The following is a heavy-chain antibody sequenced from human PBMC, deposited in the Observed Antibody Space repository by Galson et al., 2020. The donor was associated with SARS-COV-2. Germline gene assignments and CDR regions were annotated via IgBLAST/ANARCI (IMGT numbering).Heavy chain of an antibody. D-gene: IGHD3-10*01. Sequence: GESLKISCKGSGYSFTSYWIGWVRQMPGKGLEWMGIIYPGDSDTRYSPSFQGQVTISADKSISTAYLQWSSLKASDTAMYYCARGDYGSGTLDWFDPWGQGTLVTVSS. CDR2: IYPGDSDT. J-gene: IGHJ5*02. CDR1: GYSFTSYW. V-gene: IGHV5-51*01. CDR3: ARGDYGSGTLDWFDP.